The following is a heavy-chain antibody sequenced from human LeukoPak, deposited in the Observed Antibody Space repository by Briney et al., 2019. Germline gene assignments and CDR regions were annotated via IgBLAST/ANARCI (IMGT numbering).Heavy chain of an antibody. CDR2: ISSSSSYT. Sequence: GGSLRLSCAASGFTFSDYYMSWIRQAPGKGLEWVSYISSSSSYTNYADSVKGRFTISRDNAKNSLYLQMNSLRAEDTAVYYCARDKGDYHTSGSLFVFGGQGTLVTVSS. CDR1: GFTFSDYY. D-gene: IGHD3-22*01. J-gene: IGHJ4*02. V-gene: IGHV3-11*05. CDR3: ARDKGDYHTSGSLFVF.